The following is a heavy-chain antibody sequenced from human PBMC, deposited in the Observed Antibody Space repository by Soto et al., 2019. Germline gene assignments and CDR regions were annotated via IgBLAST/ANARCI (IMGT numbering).Heavy chain of an antibody. D-gene: IGHD2-8*01. J-gene: IGHJ4*02. CDR3: TNDTPGIVPMLYDIQQPLDY. CDR1: GFTFSNAW. Sequence: GGSLRLSCAASGFTFSNAWMSWVRQAPGKGLEWVGRIKSKTDGGTTDYAAPVKGRFTISRDDSKNTLYLQMNSLKTEDTAVYYCTNDTPGIVPMLYDIQQPLDYWGQGTLVTVSS. CDR2: IKSKTDGGTT. V-gene: IGHV3-15*01.